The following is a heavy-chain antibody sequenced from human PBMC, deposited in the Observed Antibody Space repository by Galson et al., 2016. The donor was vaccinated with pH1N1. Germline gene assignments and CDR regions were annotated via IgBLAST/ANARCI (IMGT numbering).Heavy chain of an antibody. CDR2: ITFTGGST. CDR3: AKARATGIVNTGDFDY. D-gene: IGHD1-14*01. J-gene: IGHJ4*02. V-gene: IGHV3-23*01. Sequence: SLRLSCAASGFTFRNYGMSWVRQAPGKGLEWVSAITFTGGSTYYADDVKGRFTISRDTSENTLYLQMNSLRVEDTAVYYCAKARATGIVNTGDFDYWGQGTLVTVSS. CDR1: GFTFRNYG.